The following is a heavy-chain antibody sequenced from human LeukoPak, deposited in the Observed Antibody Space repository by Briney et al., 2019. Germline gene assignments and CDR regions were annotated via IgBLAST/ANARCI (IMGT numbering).Heavy chain of an antibody. J-gene: IGHJ4*02. CDR3: AKTNGYSYGLFDY. D-gene: IGHD5-18*01. CDR1: GFTFSSYA. Sequence: RGSLRLSCAASGFTFSSYAMSWVRQAPGKGLEWVSAISGSGGSTYYADSVKGRFTISRDNSKNTLYLQMNSLRAEDTAVYYCAKTNGYSYGLFDYWGQGTLVTVSS. V-gene: IGHV3-23*01. CDR2: ISGSGGST.